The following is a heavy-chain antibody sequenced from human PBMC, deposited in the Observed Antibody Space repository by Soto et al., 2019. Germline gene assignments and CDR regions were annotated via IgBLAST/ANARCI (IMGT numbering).Heavy chain of an antibody. Sequence: GGSLRLSCEASGFTFNDYSMDWVRQAPEKGLEWVSSISSSGTYIYYADSVKGRFAISRDNANNVMYLQMDTLRAEDTAVYYCVRALHVFHAHYYGMDLWGQGTTVTVS. J-gene: IGHJ6*02. V-gene: IGHV3-21*01. CDR3: VRALHVFHAHYYGMDL. CDR1: GFTFNDYS. CDR2: ISSSGTYI.